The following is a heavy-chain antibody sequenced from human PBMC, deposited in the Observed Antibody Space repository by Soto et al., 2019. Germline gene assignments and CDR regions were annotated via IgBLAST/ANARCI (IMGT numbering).Heavy chain of an antibody. J-gene: IGHJ5*02. CDR1: GASIRSYH. CDR2: IQHTGNT. CDR3: AKDVSSRRWFDP. Sequence: SETLSLTCAVSGASIRSYHWSFLRQPAGKGLEWIGRIQHTGNTNYNPSLKSRVTMSADTSKNQISLKMTSVTAAATAVYFCAKDVSSRRWFDPWVQGVRVTVSS. V-gene: IGHV4-4*07.